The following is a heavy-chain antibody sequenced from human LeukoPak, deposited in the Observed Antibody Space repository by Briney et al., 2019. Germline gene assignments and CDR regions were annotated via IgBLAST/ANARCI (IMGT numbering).Heavy chain of an antibody. D-gene: IGHD4-17*01. CDR1: GFTISSYT. CDR3: AREAYADYLYGDSYYYIDV. Sequence: NPGGSLRLSCAASGFTISSYTMNWVRQAPGQGLEWVSSISSGRSNIYYADSVKGRFTISRDNAQNSLYLQMNSLRAEDTAVYYCAREAYADYLYGDSYYYIDVWGKGTTVTVSS. CDR2: ISSGRSNI. J-gene: IGHJ6*03. V-gene: IGHV3-21*01.